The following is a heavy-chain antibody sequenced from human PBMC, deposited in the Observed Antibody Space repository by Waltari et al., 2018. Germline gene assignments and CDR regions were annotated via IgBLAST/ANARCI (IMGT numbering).Heavy chain of an antibody. CDR2: RNPKRGNT. CDR1: GYTFPSYD. CDR3: ARRYYDFWSGYYLFDY. Sequence: QVQLVQSGAEVKKPGASVKVSCKASGYTFPSYDINWVRQATGQGLEWMGWRNPKRGNTGYAQKFKGRVTMTRNTSISTAYMELSSLRSEDTAVYYCARRYYDFWSGYYLFDYWGQGTLVTVSS. V-gene: IGHV1-8*01. D-gene: IGHD3-3*01. J-gene: IGHJ4*02.